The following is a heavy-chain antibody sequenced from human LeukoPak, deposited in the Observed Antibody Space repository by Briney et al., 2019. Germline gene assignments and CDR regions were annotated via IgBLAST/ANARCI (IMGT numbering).Heavy chain of an antibody. CDR1: GFTFGGYA. Sequence: GGSLRLACEASGFTFGGYAVSWVSQAPGKGLEWVSGFGTDGNTQYAEAVRGRYDISRDTSKTTVYLQMNSVRAEDTPLYYCAIDLYWWVAMGVWGQGTTGTVS. J-gene: IGHJ6*02. V-gene: IGHV3-23*01. D-gene: IGHD2-8*01. CDR3: AIDLYWWVAMGV. CDR2: FGTDGNT.